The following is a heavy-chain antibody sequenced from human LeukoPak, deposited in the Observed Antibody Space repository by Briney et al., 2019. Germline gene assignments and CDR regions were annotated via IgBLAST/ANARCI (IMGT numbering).Heavy chain of an antibody. CDR2: VYYSGST. CDR3: SREEGEGGGYKYYYGMDV. V-gene: IGHV4-61*01. D-gene: IGHD5-24*01. Sequence: SETLSLTCTVSGGSVSSGTYYWSWIRQPPGKGLEWIGYVYYSGSTKYNPSLKSRVTISVDTSKNQFSLRLTSVTAADTAVYYCSREEGEGGGYKYYYGMDVWGQGTTVTVSS. J-gene: IGHJ6*02. CDR1: GGSVSSGTYY.